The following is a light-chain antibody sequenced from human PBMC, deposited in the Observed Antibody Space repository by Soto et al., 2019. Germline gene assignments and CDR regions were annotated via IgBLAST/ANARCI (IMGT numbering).Light chain of an antibody. Sequence: ALTQPPSASGSPGQSVTISCTGTSSDVGGYNYVSWYQQHPGKAPKLMIYEVSKRPSGVPDRFSGSKSGNTASLTVSGLQAEDEADYYCSSYAGSNNSLYVFGTGTKVTVL. CDR2: EVS. CDR1: SSDVGGYNY. CDR3: SSYAGSNNSLYV. V-gene: IGLV2-8*01. J-gene: IGLJ1*01.